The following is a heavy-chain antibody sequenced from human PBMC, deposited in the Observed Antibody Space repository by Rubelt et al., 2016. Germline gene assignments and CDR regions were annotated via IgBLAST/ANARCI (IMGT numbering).Heavy chain of an antibody. Sequence: EVHLVESGGGLVQPGGSLRLSCAASGFTFSSNSMNWVRRAPGKGLEWVANINQGGSGKNYADSVKGRFTISRDNAKNSLYLQMNSLRDEDTAVYYCARWPYYYDSSGSGYWGQGTLVTVSS. CDR1: GFTFSSNS. D-gene: IGHD3-22*01. J-gene: IGHJ4*02. CDR2: INQGGSGK. V-gene: IGHV3-7*01. CDR3: ARWPYYYDSSGSGY.